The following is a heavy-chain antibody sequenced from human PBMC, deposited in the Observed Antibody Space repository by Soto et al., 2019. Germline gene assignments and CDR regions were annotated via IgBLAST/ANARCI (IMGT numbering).Heavy chain of an antibody. D-gene: IGHD3-16*02. J-gene: IGHJ4*02. CDR3: ARGPVGDYIWGTYRWLDS. CDR1: GYDFTSFA. Sequence: QVQLVQSGAEVKRPGASVKVSCKASGYDFTSFAIHWVRQAPGQGLEWMGWINTGSGLTKYSKKFHDRVNITIDTSANIVYMELSSLRYEDTAVFYCARGPVGDYIWGTYRWLDSWGQGTLVTVSS. V-gene: IGHV1-3*04. CDR2: INTGSGLT.